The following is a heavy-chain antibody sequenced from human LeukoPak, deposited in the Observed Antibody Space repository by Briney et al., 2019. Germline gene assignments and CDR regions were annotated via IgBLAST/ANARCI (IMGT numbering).Heavy chain of an antibody. CDR3: AKVASTTRRHDAFDI. Sequence: ASVKVSCKASGYTLTDYYIHWARQAPGQGLEWMGWITPSSGGTIYAQKFQGRVTMTRDMSISTAYMELSRLRSDDTAVYYCAKVASTTRRHDAFDIWAQGTLVTVSS. CDR2: ITPSSGGT. CDR1: GYTLTDYY. V-gene: IGHV1-2*02. D-gene: IGHD1-1*01. J-gene: IGHJ3*02.